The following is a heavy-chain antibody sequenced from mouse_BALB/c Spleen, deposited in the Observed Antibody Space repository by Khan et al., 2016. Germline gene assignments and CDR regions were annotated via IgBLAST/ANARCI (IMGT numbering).Heavy chain of an antibody. CDR2: IHYSVGT. J-gene: IGHJ4*01. V-gene: IGHV3-1*02. Sequence: EVQLQESGPDLVKPSQSLSLTCTVTGYSITSGYSWHWIRQFPGNKLEWMGYIHYSVGTKYIPSLKSLISITRDTSKNQFFLQLHSVTPEDTATSYCPTSNRYDAMDYCGQGTSVTVSS. CDR3: PTSNRYDAMDY. CDR1: GYSITSGYS.